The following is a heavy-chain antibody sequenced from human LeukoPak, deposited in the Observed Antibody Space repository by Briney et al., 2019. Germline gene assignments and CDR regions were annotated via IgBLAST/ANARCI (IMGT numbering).Heavy chain of an antibody. CDR2: ISSSSSYI. D-gene: IGHD3-16*02. J-gene: IGHJ3*02. CDR1: GFTFGSYS. V-gene: IGHV3-21*01. CDR3: ARGYDYVWGSYRSDAFDI. Sequence: GGSLRLSCAASGFTFGSYSMNWVRQAPGKGLEWVSSISSSSSYIYYADSVKGRFTISRDDAKNSLYLQMNSLRAEDTAVYYCARGYDYVWGSYRSDAFDIWGQGTMVTVSS.